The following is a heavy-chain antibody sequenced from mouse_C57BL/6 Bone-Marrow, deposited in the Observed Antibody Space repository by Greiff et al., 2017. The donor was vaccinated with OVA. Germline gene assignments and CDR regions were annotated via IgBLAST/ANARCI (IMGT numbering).Heavy chain of an antibody. Sequence: QVQLQQPGAELVKPGASVKLSCKASGYTFTSYWMHWVKQRPGRGLEWIGRIDPNSGGTKYNEKFKSKATLTVDKPSSTAYMQLSSLTSEDSAVYYCARWGKLYDGYPWFAYWGQGTLVTVSA. V-gene: IGHV1-72*01. J-gene: IGHJ3*01. CDR1: GYTFTSYW. CDR2: IDPNSGGT. CDR3: ARWGKLYDGYPWFAY. D-gene: IGHD2-3*01.